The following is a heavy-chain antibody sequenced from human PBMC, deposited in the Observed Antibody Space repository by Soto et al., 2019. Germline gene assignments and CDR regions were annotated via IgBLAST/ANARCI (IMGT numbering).Heavy chain of an antibody. CDR2: IDSGGTT. D-gene: IGHD2-21*01. CDR1: GFTVSSNY. CDR3: AKSGGDRAFDI. J-gene: IGHJ3*02. V-gene: IGHV3-53*01. Sequence: DVQLVESGGGLIQPGGSLRLSCAASGFTVSSNYMSWLRQAPGKGLECVSVIDSGGTTYYADSVKGRFTISRDNSENTVYLQQNNLRGEDTAVYHCAKSGGDRAFDIWGHGTRVTVAS.